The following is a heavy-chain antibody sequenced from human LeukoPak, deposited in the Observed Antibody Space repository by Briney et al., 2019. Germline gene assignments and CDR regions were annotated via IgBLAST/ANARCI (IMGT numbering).Heavy chain of an antibody. D-gene: IGHD3-3*01. CDR2: IYYSGST. CDR1: GGSISSYY. Sequence: SETLSLTCTVSGGSISSYYWSWIRQPPGKGLEWIGYIYYSGSTNYNPSLKSRVTISVDTSKNQFSLKLSSVTAADTAVYYCARSGNYDFWSGYPTHWFDPWGQGTLVTVSS. V-gene: IGHV4-59*01. CDR3: ARSGNYDFWSGYPTHWFDP. J-gene: IGHJ5*02.